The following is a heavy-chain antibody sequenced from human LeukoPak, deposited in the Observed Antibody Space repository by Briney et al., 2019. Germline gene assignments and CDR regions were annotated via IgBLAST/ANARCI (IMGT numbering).Heavy chain of an antibody. CDR1: GFTFRSYG. D-gene: IGHD2-15*01. J-gene: IGHJ5*02. CDR3: AKGVYCSGGSCRNWFDP. Sequence: GGSLRLSCAASGFTFRSYGMHWVRQAPGKGLEWVAVISYDGSNKYYADSVKGRFTISRDNSKNTLYLQMNSLRAEDTAVYYCAKGVYCSGGSCRNWFDPWGQGTLVTVSS. V-gene: IGHV3-30*18. CDR2: ISYDGSNK.